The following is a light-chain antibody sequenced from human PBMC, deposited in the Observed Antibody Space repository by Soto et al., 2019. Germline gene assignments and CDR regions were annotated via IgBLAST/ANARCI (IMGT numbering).Light chain of an antibody. CDR1: QDIHTW. Sequence: DIQMTQSPSSLSASAGDRVTISCRASQDIHTWLAWYQQKRPGQAPRLLIYDASTVESGVPSRFSGSGSGTEFTLTITSLQPDDFVTYYCQHYHGFPLSFGQGTKLES. J-gene: IGKJ2*01. CDR3: QHYHGFPLS. CDR2: DAS. V-gene: IGKV1-5*01.